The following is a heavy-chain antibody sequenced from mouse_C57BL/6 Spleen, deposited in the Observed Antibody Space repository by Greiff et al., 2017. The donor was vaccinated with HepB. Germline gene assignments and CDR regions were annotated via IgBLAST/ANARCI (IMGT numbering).Heavy chain of an antibody. V-gene: IGHV14-4*01. D-gene: IGHD1-1*01. CDR2: IDPENGDT. CDR3: TIITTGAY. J-gene: IGHJ2*01. Sequence: VHVKQSGAELVRPGASVKLSCTASGFNIKDDYMHWVKQRPEQGLEWIGWIDPENGDTEYASKFQGKATITADTSSNTAYLQLSSLTSEDTAVYYCTIITTGAYWGQGTTLTVSS. CDR1: GFNIKDDY.